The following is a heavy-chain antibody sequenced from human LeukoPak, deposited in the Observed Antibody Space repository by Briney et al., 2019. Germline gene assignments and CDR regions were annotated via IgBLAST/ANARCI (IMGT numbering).Heavy chain of an antibody. Sequence: ASLKVSCKASGYTSTSYDITWVRQAPGQGLEWMGWISSYNGNTNYAQKFQGRVTMTTDTSTSTADMELRSLTSDDTAVYYCARDSYGGNWSLGYWGQGTLVTVSS. CDR3: ARDSYGGNWSLGY. V-gene: IGHV1-18*01. CDR1: GYTSTSYD. D-gene: IGHD4-23*01. J-gene: IGHJ4*02. CDR2: ISSYNGNT.